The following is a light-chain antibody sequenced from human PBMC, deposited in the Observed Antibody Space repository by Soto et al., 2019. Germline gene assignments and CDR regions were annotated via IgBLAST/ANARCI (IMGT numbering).Light chain of an antibody. V-gene: IGLV2-23*01. CDR1: SSDVGNYNL. CDR2: EGN. J-gene: IGLJ1*01. CDR3: CSYAGSSTVYV. Sequence: QSALTQPASVSGSPGQSITISCTGTSSDVGNYNLVSWYQQHPGKVPKLMIYEGNKRPSGASNRFSGSKSGNTASLTISGLQAEDEADYYCCSYAGSSTVYVFGSGTKLTVL.